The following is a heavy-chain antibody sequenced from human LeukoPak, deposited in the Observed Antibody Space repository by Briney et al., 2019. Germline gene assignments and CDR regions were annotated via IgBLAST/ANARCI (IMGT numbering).Heavy chain of an antibody. CDR1: GGSFIGYY. CDR3: ARALYGY. D-gene: IGHD4-17*01. V-gene: IGHV4-34*01. Sequence: SETLSLTCAVYGGSFIGYYWSWIRQPPGKGLEWIGEINHSGSTNYKPSLKSRVTISVDTSKNQFSLKLSSVTAADTAVYYCARALYGYWGQGTLVTVSS. CDR2: INHSGST. J-gene: IGHJ4*02.